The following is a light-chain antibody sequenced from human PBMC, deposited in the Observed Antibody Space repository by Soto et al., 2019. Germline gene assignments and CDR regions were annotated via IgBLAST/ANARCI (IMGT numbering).Light chain of an antibody. J-gene: IGKJ5*01. CDR2: VAS. V-gene: IGKV1D-12*01. CDR1: QGIGTW. Sequence: DVQVTQSPSFVSASVGDRVTITCRASQGIGTWLACYPQKPGAAPNLLISVASNLESGVPARVSGSGLGTHFKCTIVSLQPDDSEPYYCQQTTSFPNTFGQATRLEI. CDR3: QQTTSFPNT.